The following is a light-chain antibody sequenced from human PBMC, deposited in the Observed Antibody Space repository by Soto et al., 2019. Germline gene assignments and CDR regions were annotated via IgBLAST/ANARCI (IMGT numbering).Light chain of an antibody. Sequence: QSALTQPPSASGSPGQSVTIWCTGTNSDVSGYNYVSWYQQHPGKAPILMIYEVSKLPSVVPDRFSGSKSVNTAFLSVSGVKAEDEVDYYCSSYAGSNNLKVFGGGTELTVL. CDR2: EVS. V-gene: IGLV2-8*01. J-gene: IGLJ2*01. CDR3: SSYAGSNNLKV. CDR1: NSDVSGYNY.